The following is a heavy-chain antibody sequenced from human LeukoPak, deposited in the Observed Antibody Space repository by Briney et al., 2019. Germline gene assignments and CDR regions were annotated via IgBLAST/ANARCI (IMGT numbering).Heavy chain of an antibody. CDR3: ARIGRPAAFDI. CDR2: ITSSGSTI. V-gene: IGHV3-11*01. D-gene: IGHD6-6*01. Sequence: GGSLRLSCAASGFTFSDYYMSWIRQAPGKGLEWVSYITSSGSTIYYADSMKGRFTISRDNAKHSLFLQLDSLRAEDTAVYYCARIGRPAAFDIWRQGTLVIVSS. CDR1: GFTFSDYY. J-gene: IGHJ3*02.